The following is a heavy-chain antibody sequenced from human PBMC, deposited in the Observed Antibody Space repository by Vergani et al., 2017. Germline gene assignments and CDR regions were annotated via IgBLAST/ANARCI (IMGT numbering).Heavy chain of an antibody. CDR2: IIPIFGTA. CDR3: ARGAQLLIPPQSWFDP. V-gene: IGHV1-69*13. Sequence: QVQLVQSGAEVKKPGASVKVSCKASGGTFSSYAISWVRQAPGQGLEWMGGIIPIFGTANYAQKFQGRVTITADESTSTAYMELSSLRSEDTAVYYCARGAQLLIPPQSWFDPWGQGTLVTVSS. J-gene: IGHJ5*02. CDR1: GGTFSSYA. D-gene: IGHD6-6*01.